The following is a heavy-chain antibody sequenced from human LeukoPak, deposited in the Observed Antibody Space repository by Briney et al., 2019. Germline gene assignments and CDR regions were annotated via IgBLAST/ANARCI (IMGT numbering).Heavy chain of an antibody. D-gene: IGHD7-27*01. CDR1: GYTFTNLV. CDR2: MSPNSGDT. CDR3: ASNPPNTGDFYY. V-gene: IGHV1-8*01. J-gene: IGHJ4*02. Sequence: GASVKVSCKTSGYTFTNLVINWLRQAPGQGLEWMGWMSPNSGDTGYAQKFQGRVSMTRDIFKSTAYMELSSLRSEDTAIYYCASNPPNTGDFYYWGLGTLVTVSS.